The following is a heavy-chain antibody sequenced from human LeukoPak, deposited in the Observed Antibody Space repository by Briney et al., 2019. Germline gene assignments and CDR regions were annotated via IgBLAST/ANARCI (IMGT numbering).Heavy chain of an antibody. CDR1: GFTFSSYG. V-gene: IGHV3-33*01. CDR2: IWYDGSNK. CDR3: ARGRYYYDSSGSRFQH. J-gene: IGHJ1*01. Sequence: PGGSLRLSCAASGFTFSSYGMHWVRQAPGKGLEWVAVIWYDGSNKYYADSVKGRFTISRDNSKNTLYLQMNSLRAEDTAVYYCARGRYYYDSSGSRFQHWGQGTLVTVSS. D-gene: IGHD3-22*01.